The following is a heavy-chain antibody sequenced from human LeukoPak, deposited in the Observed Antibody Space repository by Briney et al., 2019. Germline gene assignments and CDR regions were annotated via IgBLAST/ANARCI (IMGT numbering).Heavy chain of an antibody. CDR3: ARWKDEYYYDSSGFDY. D-gene: IGHD3-22*01. Sequence: PGGSLRLSCAASGFTFSSYSMNWVRQAPGKGLEWVAVISYDGSNKYYADSVKGRFTISRDNAKNSLYLQMNSLRAEDTAVYYCARWKDEYYYDSSGFDYWGQGTLVTVSS. CDR2: ISYDGSNK. J-gene: IGHJ4*02. V-gene: IGHV3-30*03. CDR1: GFTFSSYS.